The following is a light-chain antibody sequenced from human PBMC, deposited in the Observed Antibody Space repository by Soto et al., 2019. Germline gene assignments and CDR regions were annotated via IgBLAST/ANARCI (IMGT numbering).Light chain of an antibody. J-gene: IGLJ2*01. CDR1: SSNIGAGYD. CDR2: GNS. V-gene: IGLV1-40*01. CDR3: QSYDSSLSGVV. Sequence: QSVLTQPPSVPGAPGQRVTISCTGSSSNIGAGYDVHWYQQLPGTAPKLLIYGNSNRPSGVPDRFSGSKSGTSASLASTGLQAEDGADYYCQSYDSSLSGVVFGGGTKLTVL.